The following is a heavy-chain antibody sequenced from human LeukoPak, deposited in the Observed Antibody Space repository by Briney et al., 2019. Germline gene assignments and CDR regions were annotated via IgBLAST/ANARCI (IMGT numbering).Heavy chain of an antibody. CDR1: GDSVSSNSAA. D-gene: IGHD6-19*01. J-gene: IGHJ4*02. Sequence: QTLSLTCAISGDSVSSNSAAWNWIRQSPSRGLEWLGRTYYRSKWYNDYAVSVKSRITINPDTSKNQFSLQLNSVTPEDTAVYYCARGPRIAVAGVFDYWGQGTLVTVSS. CDR2: TYYRSKWYN. CDR3: ARGPRIAVAGVFDY. V-gene: IGHV6-1*01.